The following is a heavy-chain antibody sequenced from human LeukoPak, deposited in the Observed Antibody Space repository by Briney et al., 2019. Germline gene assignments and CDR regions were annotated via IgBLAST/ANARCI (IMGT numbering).Heavy chain of an antibody. Sequence: SETLSLTCTVSGGSLSSYYWSWIRQPPGKGLEWIGYIYYTGTTSYNPSLKSRVTISLDTSNNQFSLKLTSVTAADTAVYYCARIRGWEGSRSYYYYYMDVWGKGTTVTVSS. J-gene: IGHJ6*03. V-gene: IGHV4-59*01. CDR1: GGSLSSYY. D-gene: IGHD1-26*01. CDR2: IYYTGTT. CDR3: ARIRGWEGSRSYYYYYMDV.